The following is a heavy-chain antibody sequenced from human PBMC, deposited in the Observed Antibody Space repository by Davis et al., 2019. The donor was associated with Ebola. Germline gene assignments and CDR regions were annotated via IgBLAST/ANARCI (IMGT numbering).Heavy chain of an antibody. CDR1: GYSFTSYW. CDR2: IDPSDSYT. V-gene: IGHV5-10-1*01. CDR3: ARHGGTVRRYYYYYYMDV. D-gene: IGHD3-16*01. J-gene: IGHJ6*03. Sequence: KVSCKGSGYSFTSYWISWVRQMPGKGLEWMGRIDPSDSYTNYSPSFQGHVTISADKSISTAYLQWSSLKASDTAMYYCARHGGTVRRYYYYYYMDVWGKGTTVTVSS.